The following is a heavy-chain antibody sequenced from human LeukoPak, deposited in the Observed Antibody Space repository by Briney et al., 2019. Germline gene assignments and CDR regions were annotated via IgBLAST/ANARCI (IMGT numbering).Heavy chain of an antibody. CDR2: ISSSSGTK. J-gene: IGHJ4*02. D-gene: IGHD3-3*01. CDR1: GFTFSSYA. CDR3: AGPIFGVVIGQFFDY. V-gene: IGHV3-48*01. Sequence: GGSLRLSCAASGFTFSSYAMNWVRQAPGKGLEWVSYISSSSGTKHYTDSVKGRFTISRDNAKNSLHLQMNSLRAEDTAVYYCAGPIFGVVIGQFFDYWGQGILVTVSS.